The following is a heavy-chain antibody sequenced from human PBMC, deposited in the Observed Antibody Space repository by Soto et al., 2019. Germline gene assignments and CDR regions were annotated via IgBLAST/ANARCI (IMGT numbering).Heavy chain of an antibody. J-gene: IGHJ4*02. CDR1: GYTFTAYY. V-gene: IGHV1-2*02. CDR2: INPNGGGT. D-gene: IGHD3-10*01. CDR3: ARAVHTMIQGVRFRVDQ. Sequence: QVQLVQSGAEMKKPGASVKVSCESSGYTFTAYYIHWVRQAPGHGLEWMGWINPNGGGTKYAQKFQGRVTMTRDTSINTAHMEPTRLTSDDTAVYYCARAVHTMIQGVRFRVDQWGQGTLVTVSS.